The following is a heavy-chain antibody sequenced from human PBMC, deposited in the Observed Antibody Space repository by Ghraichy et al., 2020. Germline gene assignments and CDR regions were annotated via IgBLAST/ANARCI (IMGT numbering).Heavy chain of an antibody. D-gene: IGHD2-15*01. J-gene: IGHJ6*02. V-gene: IGHV3-13*01. CDR2: LGIAGDT. CDR3: TRDLYGMDV. Sequence: GGSLRLYCAASGFTFSGYDMHWIRQRPGSGLEWVAALGIAGDTYFAGSVKGRFTLSRENAQNSVFLQMNGLRVGDTALYFCTRDLYGMDVWGLGTTVTVS. CDR1: GFTFSGYD.